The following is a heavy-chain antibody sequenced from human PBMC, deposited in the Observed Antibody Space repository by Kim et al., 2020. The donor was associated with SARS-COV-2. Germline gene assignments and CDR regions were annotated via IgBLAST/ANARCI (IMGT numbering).Heavy chain of an antibody. Sequence: YADSVKGRLAISRDNSKKILYLQMNSLRADDTAIYYCAKAIRGVLIAFDYWGQGTPVTVSS. D-gene: IGHD3-10*01. V-gene: IGHV3-23*01. CDR3: AKAIRGVLIAFDY. J-gene: IGHJ4*02.